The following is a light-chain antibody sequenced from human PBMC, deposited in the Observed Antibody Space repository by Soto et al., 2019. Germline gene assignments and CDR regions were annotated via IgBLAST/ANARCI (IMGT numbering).Light chain of an antibody. J-gene: IGLJ3*02. CDR1: SSNVGGYNY. CDR3: CSYAGTYSWV. V-gene: IGLV2-11*01. CDR2: DVS. Sequence: QSVLTQPRSVSGSPGRSVTISCAGTSSNVGGYNYVSWYLHHPGKAPKLIIYDVSERPSGVPDRFSGSKSGNTASLTISGLQADDEADYYCCSYAGTYSWVFGGGTKLTVL.